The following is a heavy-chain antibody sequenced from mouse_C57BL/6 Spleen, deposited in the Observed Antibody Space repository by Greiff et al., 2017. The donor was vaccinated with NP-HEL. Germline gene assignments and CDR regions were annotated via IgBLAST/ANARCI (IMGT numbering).Heavy chain of an antibody. J-gene: IGHJ2*01. D-gene: IGHD1-1*01. Sequence: DVMLVESGGGLVKPGGSLKLSCAASGFTFSDYGMHWVRQAPEQGLEWVAYISSGSSTIYYADTVQGRFTISRDNAKNTLFLQMTSLRSEDTAMYYCARDGSLDYWGQGTTLTVSS. CDR1: GFTFSDYG. V-gene: IGHV5-17*01. CDR3: ARDGSLDY. CDR2: ISSGSSTI.